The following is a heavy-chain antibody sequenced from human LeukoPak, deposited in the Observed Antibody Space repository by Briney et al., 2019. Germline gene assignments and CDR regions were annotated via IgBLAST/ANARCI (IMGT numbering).Heavy chain of an antibody. CDR1: GFTFSSYA. CDR2: ISGSGGST. J-gene: IGHJ6*02. V-gene: IGHV3-23*01. CDR3: ANLVVAPYYYYGMDV. Sequence: GSLRLSCAASGFTFSSYAMSWVRQAPGKGLEWVSAISGSGGSTYYADSVKGRFTISRDNSKNTLYLQMNSLRAEDTAVYYCANLVVAPYYYYGMDVWGQGTTVTVSS. D-gene: IGHD3-22*01.